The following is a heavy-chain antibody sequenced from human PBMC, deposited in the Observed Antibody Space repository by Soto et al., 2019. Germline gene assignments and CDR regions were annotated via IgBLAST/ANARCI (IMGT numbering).Heavy chain of an antibody. CDR3: ARVPSSSGRAHFDY. CDR1: GFTFSSYA. D-gene: IGHD2-15*01. CDR2: ISYDGSIK. V-gene: IGHV3-30-3*01. J-gene: IGHJ4*02. Sequence: QVQLVESGGGVVQPGRSLRLSCAASGFTFSSYAMHWVRQAPGKGLEWVAVISYDGSIKYYADSVKGRFTISRDNSDNSLYPQMNGLGAKATAVYYCARVPSSSGRAHFDYWGQGTLVSVSS.